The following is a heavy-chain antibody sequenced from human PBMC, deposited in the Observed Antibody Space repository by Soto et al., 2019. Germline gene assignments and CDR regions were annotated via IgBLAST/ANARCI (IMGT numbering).Heavy chain of an antibody. J-gene: IGHJ4*02. CDR1: GFTFSIYA. Sequence: SLRLSCASSGFTFSIYAMNWVRQAPGKGLEWVSSISGSGGSTYYADSVKGRFTISRDNSKTTLYLQMNSLRAEDTAVYYCTKDRLIDTTGYLFAYDYWGQGTLVTVSS. CDR3: TKDRLIDTTGYLFAYDY. CDR2: ISGSGGST. V-gene: IGHV3-23*01. D-gene: IGHD3-22*01.